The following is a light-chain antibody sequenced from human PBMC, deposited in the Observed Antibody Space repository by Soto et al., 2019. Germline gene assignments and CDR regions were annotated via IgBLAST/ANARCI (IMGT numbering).Light chain of an antibody. V-gene: IGLV2-11*01. J-gene: IGLJ2*01. Sequence: QSALTQPRSVSGSPGQLVTISCTGTSSDVSAYDYVSWYQHHPGRPPKLIIYDLNKRPSGVPDRFSGSKSGNTASLTISGLQAEDEAAYYCCSYADTYTFVVFGGGTKLTVL. CDR2: DLN. CDR1: SSDVSAYDY. CDR3: CSYADTYTFVV.